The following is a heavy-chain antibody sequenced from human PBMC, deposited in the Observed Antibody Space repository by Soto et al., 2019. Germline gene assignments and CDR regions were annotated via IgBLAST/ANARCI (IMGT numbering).Heavy chain of an antibody. Sequence: SETLSLTCPVSGGSISSYYWSWIRQPPGKGLEWIGYIYYSGSTKYNPSLKSRVSISVDTSKNQFSLKLSSVTAADTAVYFCARRYGYGTFDIWGQGTMVTVSS. D-gene: IGHD5-18*01. CDR1: GGSISSYY. V-gene: IGHV4-59*01. CDR2: IYYSGST. CDR3: ARRYGYGTFDI. J-gene: IGHJ3*02.